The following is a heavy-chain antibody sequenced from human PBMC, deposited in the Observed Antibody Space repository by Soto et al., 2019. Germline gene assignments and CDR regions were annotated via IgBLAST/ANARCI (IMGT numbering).Heavy chain of an antibody. CDR1: GFILSSYG. J-gene: IGHJ1*01. CDR2: IWYDGSKK. CDR3: AKQDRSGYYSLHQ. Sequence: ESGGGVVQPGGSLTLSCSASGFILSSYGMHWVRQAPGKGLEWVALIWYDGSKKDYTESVKGRFTISRDNSRNRMYLQMSSLRVEDTAVYYCAKQDRSGYYSLHQWGQGTLVTVSP. D-gene: IGHD3-22*01. V-gene: IGHV3-33*06.